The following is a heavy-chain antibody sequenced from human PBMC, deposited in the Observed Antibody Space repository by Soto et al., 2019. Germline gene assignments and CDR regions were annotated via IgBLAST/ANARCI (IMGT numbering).Heavy chain of an antibody. Sequence: GGSLRLSCAASGFTFSSYSMNWVRQAPGKGLEWVSYISSSSSTIYYADSVKGRFTISRDNAKNSLYLQMNSLRDEDTAVYYCAGLYYYDSSGYSDYWGQGTLVTVSS. CDR1: GFTFSSYS. D-gene: IGHD3-22*01. CDR3: AGLYYYDSSGYSDY. CDR2: ISSSSSTI. J-gene: IGHJ4*02. V-gene: IGHV3-48*02.